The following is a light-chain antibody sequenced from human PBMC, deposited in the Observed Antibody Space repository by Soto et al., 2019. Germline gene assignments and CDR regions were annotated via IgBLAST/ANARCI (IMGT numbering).Light chain of an antibody. V-gene: IGKV3-11*01. Sequence: EIVLTQSPATLSLSPGERATLSCRASQSVSSFLGWYQQKPGQAPRLLIYDASNMATGIPPRFSGSGSGTDFTLTISSLEPEDFAVYYCQQRSSWTFGQGTKVEIK. CDR2: DAS. CDR3: QQRSSWT. J-gene: IGKJ1*01. CDR1: QSVSSF.